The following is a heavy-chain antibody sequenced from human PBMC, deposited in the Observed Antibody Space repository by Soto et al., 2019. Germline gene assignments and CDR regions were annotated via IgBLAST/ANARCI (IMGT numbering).Heavy chain of an antibody. D-gene: IGHD3-22*01. Sequence: GGSLRLSCAASGFTFSAYSMNWVRQAPGKGLEWVSSISVGSTYIYYADSLKGRFTISRDNAKNSLYLQMSSLRVEDTAVYYCASDPPWYFDSRGYDLWGQGTLVTVSS. J-gene: IGHJ4*02. CDR1: GFTFSAYS. CDR3: ASDPPWYFDSRGYDL. V-gene: IGHV3-21*01. CDR2: ISVGSTYI.